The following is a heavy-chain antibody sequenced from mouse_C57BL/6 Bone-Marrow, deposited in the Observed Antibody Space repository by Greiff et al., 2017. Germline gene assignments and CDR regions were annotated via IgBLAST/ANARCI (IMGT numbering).Heavy chain of an antibody. Sequence: VHLVESGPGLVQPSQSLSITCTVSGFSLTSYGVHWVRQSPGKGLEWLGVIWSGGSTDYNAAFISRLSISKDNSKSQVFFKMNSLQADDTAIYYCARNSFYGSGFAYWGQGTLVTVSA. J-gene: IGHJ3*01. V-gene: IGHV2-2*01. D-gene: IGHD1-1*01. CDR3: ARNSFYGSGFAY. CDR2: IWSGGST. CDR1: GFSLTSYG.